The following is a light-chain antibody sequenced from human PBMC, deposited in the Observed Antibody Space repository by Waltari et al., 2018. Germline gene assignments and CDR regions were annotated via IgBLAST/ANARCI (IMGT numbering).Light chain of an antibody. CDR1: SSDIGGYDY. CDR3: SSKTSSSTPYV. J-gene: IGLJ1*01. V-gene: IGLV2-14*03. Sequence: QSALTQPASVSGSPGQSITISCTGTSSDIGGYDYFSWYQQHPDKAPKVIIYDVRYRPSGVSLRFSGSKSGNTASLTISGLQAEDEADYYCSSKTSSSTPYVFGSGTKVTVL. CDR2: DVR.